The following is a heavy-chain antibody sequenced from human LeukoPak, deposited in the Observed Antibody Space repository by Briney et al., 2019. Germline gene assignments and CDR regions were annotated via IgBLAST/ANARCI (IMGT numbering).Heavy chain of an antibody. CDR3: ARSSSSTTVTTGAGGDY. CDR1: GYTFTSYD. D-gene: IGHD4-17*01. V-gene: IGHV1-8*03. Sequence: ASVKVSCKASGYTFTSYDINWVRQATGQGLEWMGWMNPNSGNTGYAQKFQGRVTITRNTSISTAYMELSSLRSEDTAVYYCARSSSSTTVTTGAGGDYWGQGTLVTVSS. CDR2: MNPNSGNT. J-gene: IGHJ4*02.